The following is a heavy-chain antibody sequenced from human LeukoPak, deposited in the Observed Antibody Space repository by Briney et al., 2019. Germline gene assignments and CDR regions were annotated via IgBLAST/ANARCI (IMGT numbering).Heavy chain of an antibody. J-gene: IGHJ6*03. CDR2: ISGYNGDT. Sequence: ASVKVSCKASGYTFSNYGISWVRQAPGQGLEWMGWISGYNGDTNYPQKRQGRVTMTTDTSTSTAYMELTSLRSDDTAVYYCARFPKAGTTSFYYYYMDVWGKGTTVTVSS. V-gene: IGHV1-18*01. CDR1: GYTFSNYG. CDR3: ARFPKAGTTSFYYYYMDV. D-gene: IGHD1-7*01.